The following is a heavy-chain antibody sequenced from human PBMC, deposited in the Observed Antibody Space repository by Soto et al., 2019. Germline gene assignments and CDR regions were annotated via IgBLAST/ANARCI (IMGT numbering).Heavy chain of an antibody. CDR2: ISAYNGNT. V-gene: IGHV1-18*01. Sequence: GASVKVSCKASGYTFTSYGISWVRQAPGQGLEWMGWISAYNGNTNYAQKLQGRVTMTTDTSTSTAYMELRSLRSDDTAVYYCASYGKYSSSWQFYYYYYGMDVWGQGTTVNVSS. J-gene: IGHJ6*02. CDR3: ASYGKYSSSWQFYYYYYGMDV. D-gene: IGHD6-13*01. CDR1: GYTFTSYG.